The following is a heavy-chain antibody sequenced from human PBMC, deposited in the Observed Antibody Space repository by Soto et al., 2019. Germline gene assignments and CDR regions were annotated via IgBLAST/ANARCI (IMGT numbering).Heavy chain of an antibody. CDR3: ARGPSRGAFDI. CDR1: GYTFTAYW. V-gene: IGHV1-2*02. Sequence: QVQLEQSGAEVKKPGAAVKVSCKASGYTFTAYWLHWLRQAPGQGLEWMAWINPNTGDTGFAQKFQGRVTMTRDTSIRTAYMEVSSLRPEDTAVYYCARGPSRGAFDIWGQGTMVSVSS. D-gene: IGHD1-26*01. J-gene: IGHJ3*02. CDR2: INPNTGDT.